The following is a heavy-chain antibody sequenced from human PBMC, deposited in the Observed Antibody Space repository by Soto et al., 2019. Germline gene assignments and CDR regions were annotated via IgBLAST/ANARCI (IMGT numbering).Heavy chain of an antibody. J-gene: IGHJ6*02. CDR1: GYTFSSFY. V-gene: IGHV1-46*01. CDR3: AEPQIASHYYYCTEV. D-gene: IGHD3-16*01. CDR2: INPSGTTT. Sequence: GASGKVCCKASGYTFSSFYMHWVRQAPGQGLEWMGIINPSGTTTDYAQKFQGRVTMTRDTSTSTSYMELSSLTSEDTAVYYCAEPQIASHYYYCTEVWGHGT.